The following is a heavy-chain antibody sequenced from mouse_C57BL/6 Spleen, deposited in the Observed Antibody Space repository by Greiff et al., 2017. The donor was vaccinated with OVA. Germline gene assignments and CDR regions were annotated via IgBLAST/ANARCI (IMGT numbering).Heavy chain of an antibody. CDR2: IDPSDSYT. D-gene: IGHD2-5*01. Sequence: QVQLKESGAELVMPGASVKLSCKASGYTFTSYWMHWVKQRPGQGLEWIGEIDPSDSYTNYNQKFKGKSTLTVDKSSSTAYMQLSSLTSEDSAVYYCARLSNSYYAMDYWGQGTSVTVSS. V-gene: IGHV1-69*01. CDR3: ARLSNSYYAMDY. J-gene: IGHJ4*01. CDR1: GYTFTSYW.